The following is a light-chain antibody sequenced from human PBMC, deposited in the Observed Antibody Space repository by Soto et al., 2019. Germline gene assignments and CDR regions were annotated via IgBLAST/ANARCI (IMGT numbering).Light chain of an antibody. CDR1: QAIITY. J-gene: IGKJ4*01. V-gene: IGKV1-33*01. Sequence: DIQLTQSPSSLSASVGDRVTITCQASQAIITYLNWFQQKPGKAPKLLIYDAYHLETGVPSRFSGSGSGTEFTFTISSLQPEDIGTYYCQQYDNLPLTFGGGTKVEV. CDR3: QQYDNLPLT. CDR2: DAY.